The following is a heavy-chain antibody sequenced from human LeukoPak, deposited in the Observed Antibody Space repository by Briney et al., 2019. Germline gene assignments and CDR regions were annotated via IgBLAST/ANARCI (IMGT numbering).Heavy chain of an antibody. Sequence: PSETLSLTCTVSGGSISSSSNYWGWIRQPPGKGLEWIGSIYYSGSTYYKPSLKSRVTISVDTSKNQFSLKLSSVTAADTAVYYCARGNRMYYYDSSGYYYWGQGTLVTVSS. CDR2: IYYSGST. J-gene: IGHJ4*02. CDR3: ARGNRMYYYDSSGYYY. CDR1: GGSISSSSNY. V-gene: IGHV4-39*07. D-gene: IGHD3-22*01.